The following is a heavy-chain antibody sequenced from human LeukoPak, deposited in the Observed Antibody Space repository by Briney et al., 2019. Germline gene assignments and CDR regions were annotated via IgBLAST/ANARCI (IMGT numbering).Heavy chain of an antibody. CDR3: AKDRCSNGVGCYYYYMDV. CDR2: IQFDGSNQ. J-gene: IGHJ6*03. V-gene: IGHV3-30*02. CDR1: PFTFSSYG. D-gene: IGHD2-8*01. Sequence: GGSLRLSCAASPFTFSSYGMHWGRQAPGKGREWVAYIQFDGSNQQYADSVKGRFSISRDSSKNILYLQMNSLRAEDTAVYYCAKDRCSNGVGCYYYYMDVWGKGTTVTISS.